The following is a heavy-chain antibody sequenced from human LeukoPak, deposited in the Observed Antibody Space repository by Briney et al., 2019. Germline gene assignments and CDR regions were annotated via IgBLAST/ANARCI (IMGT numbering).Heavy chain of an antibody. CDR3: AKGQYYYGSGSYWGHFDY. J-gene: IGHJ4*02. CDR1: GFTFSSYS. D-gene: IGHD3-10*01. CDR2: ISGSGGST. Sequence: GGSLRLSCGASGFTFSSYSMNWVRQAPGKGLEWVSAISGSGGSTYYADSVKGRFTISRDNSKNTLYLQMNSLRAEDTAVYYCAKGQYYYGSGSYWGHFDYWGQGTLVIVSS. V-gene: IGHV3-23*01.